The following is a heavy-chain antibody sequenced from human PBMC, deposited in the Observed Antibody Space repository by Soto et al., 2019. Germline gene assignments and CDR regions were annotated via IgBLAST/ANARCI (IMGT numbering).Heavy chain of an antibody. CDR2: IIPIFGTA. CDR1: GGTFSSYA. D-gene: IGHD3-22*01. Sequence: SSVKVSCKASGGTFSSYAISWVRQAPGQGLEWMGGIIPIFGTANYAQKFQGRVTITADKSTSTAYMELSSLRSEDTAVYYRARVIRPGNYYDSSGGLYHLDYWSQGTTVTVSS. CDR3: ARVIRPGNYYDSSGGLYHLDY. V-gene: IGHV1-69*06. J-gene: IGHJ4*02.